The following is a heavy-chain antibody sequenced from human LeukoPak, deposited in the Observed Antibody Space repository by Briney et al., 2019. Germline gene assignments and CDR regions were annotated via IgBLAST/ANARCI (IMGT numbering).Heavy chain of an antibody. CDR3: ATLAVAGAENAFDF. Sequence: GGSLRLSCAAYGFTLSSHSMNWVRQAPGKGLEWVSSISSSSSYIHSADSVKGRFTISRDNAKNSLYLQMNSLRAEDTAVYYCATLAVAGAENAFDFWGQGTMVTVSS. D-gene: IGHD6-19*01. CDR2: ISSSSSYI. CDR1: GFTLSSHS. V-gene: IGHV3-21*01. J-gene: IGHJ3*01.